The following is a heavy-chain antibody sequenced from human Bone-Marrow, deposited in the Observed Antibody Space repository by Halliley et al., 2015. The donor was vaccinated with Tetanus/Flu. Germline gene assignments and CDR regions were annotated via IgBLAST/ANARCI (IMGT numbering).Heavy chain of an antibody. CDR2: IYSSGGT. CDR1: GGSVTSGDYY. Sequence: TLSLTCGVSGGSVTSGDYYWSWIRQTPGKGLEWIGYIYSSGGTYYKPSLKSRITMSVDRSKNQFSLKLTSVTAADTAVYFCARLTGYAFESWFDLWGQGTLVTVSS. V-gene: IGHV4-30-4*01. J-gene: IGHJ5*02. D-gene: IGHD2-2*03. CDR3: ARLTGYAFESWFDL.